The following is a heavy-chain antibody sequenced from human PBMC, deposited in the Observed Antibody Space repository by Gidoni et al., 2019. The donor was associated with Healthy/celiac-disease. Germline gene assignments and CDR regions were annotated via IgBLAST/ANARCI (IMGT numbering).Heavy chain of an antibody. CDR3: ARDLWGGSGWYIDY. CDR1: GFTFGSYS. D-gene: IGHD6-19*01. J-gene: IGHJ4*02. Sequence: EVQLVESGGGLVKPGGSLRLSCADSGFTFGSYSMNWVRQAQGKGLEWVSSISSSSSYIYYADSVKGRFTNSRDNAKNSLYLQMNSLRAEDTAVYYCARDLWGGSGWYIDYWGQGTLVTVSS. CDR2: ISSSSSYI. V-gene: IGHV3-21*01.